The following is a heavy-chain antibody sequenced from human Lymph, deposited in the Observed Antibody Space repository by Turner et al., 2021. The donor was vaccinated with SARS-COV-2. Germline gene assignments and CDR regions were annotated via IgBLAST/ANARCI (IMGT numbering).Heavy chain of an antibody. CDR3: ARDIPTTADYFDY. J-gene: IGHJ4*02. V-gene: IGHV3-21*01. Sequence: EVQLVASGGGLVKTEGSLSLSCAAYGLPFSTYSMNWVRKAPGKGLEWISSISSSSSYIYYADSVKGRFTIARDDAKNSLYLQMNSLRAEDTAVYYCARDIPTTADYFDYWGQGTLVTVSS. D-gene: IGHD4-17*01. CDR2: ISSSSSYI. CDR1: GLPFSTYS.